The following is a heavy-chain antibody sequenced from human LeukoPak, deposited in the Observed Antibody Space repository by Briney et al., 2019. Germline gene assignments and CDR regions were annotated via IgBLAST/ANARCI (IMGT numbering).Heavy chain of an antibody. V-gene: IGHV3-9*01. CDR1: GFTFDDYA. Sequence: PGGSLRLSCAASGFTFDDYAMHWVRQAPGKGLEWVSGISWNSGSIGYADSVKGRFTISRDNAKNPLYLQMNSLRAEDTALYYCAKDGGWEAAAGIGYWGQGTLVTVSS. J-gene: IGHJ4*02. CDR2: ISWNSGSI. D-gene: IGHD6-13*01. CDR3: AKDGGWEAAAGIGY.